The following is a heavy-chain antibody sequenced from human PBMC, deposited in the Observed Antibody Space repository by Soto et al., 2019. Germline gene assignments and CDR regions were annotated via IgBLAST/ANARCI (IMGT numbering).Heavy chain of an antibody. CDR3: AAARLDYGMDV. CDR2: IVVGSGNT. D-gene: IGHD3-16*01. J-gene: IGHJ6*02. CDR1: GFTFTSSA. Sequence: QMQLVQSGPEVKKPGTSVKVSCKASGFTFTSSAVQWVRQARGQRLEWIGWIVVGSGNTNYAQKFQERVTITRDMSSSTAYMELSSLRSEDTAVDYCAAARLDYGMDVWGQGTTVTVAS. V-gene: IGHV1-58*01.